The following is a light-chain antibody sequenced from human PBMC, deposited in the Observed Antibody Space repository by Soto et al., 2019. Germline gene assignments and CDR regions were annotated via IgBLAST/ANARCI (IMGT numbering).Light chain of an antibody. CDR2: TTF. CDR1: QSISRY. CDR3: QQRYSSPQT. V-gene: IGKV1-39*01. Sequence: IRITQSPSSPSASTGDRITITCQASQSISRYLNWYQQKPGKAPKLLIYTTFSVQSGVPSRFSVSGSGTDFTLTISSLQNEDFATYDGQQRYSSPQTFGQGTKVDI. J-gene: IGKJ1*01.